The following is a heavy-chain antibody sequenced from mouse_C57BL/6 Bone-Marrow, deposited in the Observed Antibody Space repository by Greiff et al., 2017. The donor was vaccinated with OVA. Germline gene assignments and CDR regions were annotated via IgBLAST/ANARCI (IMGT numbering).Heavy chain of an antibody. Sequence: VQLQQSGPELVKPGASVKISCKASGYSFTDYNMNWVKQSNGKSLEWIGVINPNYGTTSYNQKFKGKATLAVDQSSSTAYMQINSLTSEDAAVYYCAFYYGSSYSYFDVWGTGTTVTVSS. V-gene: IGHV1-39*01. CDR2: INPNYGTT. J-gene: IGHJ1*03. D-gene: IGHD1-1*01. CDR3: AFYYGSSYSYFDV. CDR1: GYSFTDYN.